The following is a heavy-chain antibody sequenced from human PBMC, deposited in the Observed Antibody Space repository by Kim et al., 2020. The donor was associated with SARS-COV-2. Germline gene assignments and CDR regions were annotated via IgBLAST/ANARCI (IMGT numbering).Heavy chain of an antibody. V-gene: IGHV3-30*18. CDR2: ISYDGSNK. D-gene: IGHD3-10*01. Sequence: GGSLRLSCAASGFTFSSYGMHWVRQAPGKGLEWVAVISYDGSNKYYADSVKGRFTISRDNSKNTLYLQMNSLRAEDTAVYYCAKDRDGYFDYWGQGTLVTVSS. CDR1: GFTFSSYG. J-gene: IGHJ4*02. CDR3: AKDRDGYFDY.